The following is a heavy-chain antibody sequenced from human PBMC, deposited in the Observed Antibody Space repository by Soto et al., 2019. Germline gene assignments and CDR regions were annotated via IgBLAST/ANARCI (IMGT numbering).Heavy chain of an antibody. V-gene: IGHV3-20*04. CDR3: ARLGGTGYYSGSFY. CDR1: GFTFDDYG. CDR2: INWNGGST. Sequence: GGSLRLSCAASGFTFDDYGMNWVRQAPGKGLEWVSGINWNGGSTGYADSVKGRFTISRDNAKNSLYLQMNSPRAEDTALYYCARLGGTGYYSGSFYWGQGSLVT. J-gene: IGHJ4*02. D-gene: IGHD3-9*01.